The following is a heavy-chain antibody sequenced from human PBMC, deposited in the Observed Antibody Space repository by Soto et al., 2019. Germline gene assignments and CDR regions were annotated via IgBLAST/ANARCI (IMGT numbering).Heavy chain of an antibody. Sequence: GESLKISCRTSGYRFTSYWIAWVRQMPGKGLEWMGIIFPSDSDTRYSPSFQGQVTISADRSTSTVFLQWASLKPSDTAVYFCARTDNSGYFNWFDPWGQGPLVTVSS. CDR1: GYRFTSYW. CDR2: IFPSDSDT. J-gene: IGHJ5*02. D-gene: IGHD3-22*01. CDR3: ARTDNSGYFNWFDP. V-gene: IGHV5-51*01.